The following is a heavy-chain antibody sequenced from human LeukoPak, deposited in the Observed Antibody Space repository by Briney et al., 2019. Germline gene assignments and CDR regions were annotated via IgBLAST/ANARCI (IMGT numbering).Heavy chain of an antibody. CDR1: GFTFSSYS. V-gene: IGHV3-21*01. Sequence: PGGSLRLSCAASGFTFSSYSMNWVRQAPGKGLEWVSSISGSSSYIYYADSVKGRFTISRDNAKNSLYLQMNSLRAEDTAVYYCARDCSYYYDSSGYCLFDYWGQGTPVTVSS. CDR3: ARDCSYYYDSSGYCLFDY. J-gene: IGHJ4*02. CDR2: ISGSSSYI. D-gene: IGHD3-22*01.